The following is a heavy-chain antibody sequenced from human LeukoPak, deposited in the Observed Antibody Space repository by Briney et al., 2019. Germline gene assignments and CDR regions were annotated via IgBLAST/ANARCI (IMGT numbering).Heavy chain of an antibody. CDR1: GGSISSSSYY. V-gene: IGHV4-39*07. CDR2: IYYSGST. D-gene: IGHD6-13*01. J-gene: IGHJ5*02. CDR3: ARAGIIAAAPNWFDP. Sequence: SETLCLTCTVSGGSISSSSYYWGWIRQPPGKGLEWIGSIYYSGSTYYNPSLKSRVTISVDTSKNQFSLKLSSVTAADTAVYYCARAGIIAAAPNWFDPWGQGTLVTVSS.